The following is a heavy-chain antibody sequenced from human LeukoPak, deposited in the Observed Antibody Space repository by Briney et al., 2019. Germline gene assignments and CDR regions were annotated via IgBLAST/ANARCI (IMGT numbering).Heavy chain of an antibody. D-gene: IGHD1-26*01. V-gene: IGHV3-7*01. CDR2: VKQDGSEK. Sequence: PGGSLRLSCAASGFTFSSYWMSWVRQAPGKGLEWVASVKQDGSEKYSVDSVRGRFTISRDNAKNSLYLQMNSLRAEDTAVYYCARDLVGARADYWGQRTLVTVSS. CDR3: ARDLVGARADY. J-gene: IGHJ4*02. CDR1: GFTFSSYW.